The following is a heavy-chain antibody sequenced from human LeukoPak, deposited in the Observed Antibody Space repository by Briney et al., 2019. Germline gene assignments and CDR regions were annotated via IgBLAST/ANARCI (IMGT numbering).Heavy chain of an antibody. CDR1: GFTFSSYA. CDR2: LRGDGST. Sequence: GGSLRLSCAASGFTFSSYAMSWVRQAPARGLEWVSSLRGDGSTFYADSVRGRFTLSRDESRNTVYFQLNSLRVEDTAVYYCAKASWVSNGDAVLWGQGTLVTVFS. D-gene: IGHD1-1*01. V-gene: IGHV3-23*01. J-gene: IGHJ4*02. CDR3: AKASWVSNGDAVL.